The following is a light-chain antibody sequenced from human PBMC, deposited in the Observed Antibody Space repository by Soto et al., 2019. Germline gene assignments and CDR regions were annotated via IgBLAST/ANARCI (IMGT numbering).Light chain of an antibody. CDR2: LGS. Sequence: DIVMTQSPLSLAVTPGEPASISCRSSQSLLHSNGYNYVDWYLQKPGQSPQLLIYLGSNRASGVPQRFSGSESGTDFTLEISRVEAEDVEVYYCMQVLEVPITFGQGPRLEIK. CDR1: QSLLHSNGYNY. J-gene: IGKJ5*01. V-gene: IGKV2-28*01. CDR3: MQVLEVPIT.